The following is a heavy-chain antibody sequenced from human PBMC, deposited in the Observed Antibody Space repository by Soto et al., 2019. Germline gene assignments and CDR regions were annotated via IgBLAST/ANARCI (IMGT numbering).Heavy chain of an antibody. V-gene: IGHV3-9*01. CDR2: ISWNSGSI. CDR3: AALGPPNRSNYYYGMDV. Sequence: SLRLSCAASGFTFDDYAMHWVRQAPGKGLEWVSGISWNSGSIGYADSVKGRFTISRDNAKNSLYLQMNSLRAEDTAVYYCAALGPPNRSNYYYGMDVWGQGTTVTVSS. J-gene: IGHJ6*02. D-gene: IGHD3-16*01. CDR1: GFTFDDYA.